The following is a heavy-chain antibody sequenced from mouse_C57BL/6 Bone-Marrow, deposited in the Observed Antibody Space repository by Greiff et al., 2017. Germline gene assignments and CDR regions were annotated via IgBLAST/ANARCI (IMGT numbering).Heavy chain of an antibody. J-gene: IGHJ4*01. D-gene: IGHD2-13*01. CDR1: GYTFTSYW. CDR2: IDPSDSYT. Sequence: VQLQQSGAELVMPGASVKLSCKASGYTFTSYWMHWVKQRPGQGLEWIGEIDPSDSYTNYNQKFKGKSTLTVDKSSSTAYMQLSSLTSEYSAVYYCARGGSDYYSAYDARDYWGQGTSVTVSS. CDR3: ARGGSDYYSAYDARDY. V-gene: IGHV1-69*01.